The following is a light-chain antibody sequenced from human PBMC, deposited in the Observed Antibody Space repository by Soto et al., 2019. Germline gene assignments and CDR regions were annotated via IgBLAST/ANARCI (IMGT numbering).Light chain of an antibody. CDR2: WAS. CDR1: QSVLYSSNNKNY. CDR3: QQYYSFSFT. Sequence: DVVMTQFPDSLAVSLGERATVNCKSSQSVLYSSNNKNYLPWYRQKPRQTPNLIIYWASTRESGVPDRFSGSGSGTDFTLTISSLQAEDVAVYYCQQYYSFSFTLGPGTKVDIK. V-gene: IGKV4-1*01. J-gene: IGKJ3*01.